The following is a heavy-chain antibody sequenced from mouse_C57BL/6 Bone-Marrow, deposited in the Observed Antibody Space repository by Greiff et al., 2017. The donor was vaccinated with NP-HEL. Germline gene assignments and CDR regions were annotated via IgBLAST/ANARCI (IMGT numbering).Heavy chain of an antibody. V-gene: IGHV14-3*01. Sequence: EVQLQQSVAELVRPGASVKLSCTASGFNITNTYMHWVKQRPEQGLEWIGRIDPANGNTKYAPKFQGKATITADTSSNTAYLQLSSLTSEDTAIYYCARGITTVVAPYDALDYWGQGTSVTVAS. J-gene: IGHJ4*01. CDR1: GFNITNTY. D-gene: IGHD1-1*01. CDR3: ARGITTVVAPYDALDY. CDR2: IDPANGNT.